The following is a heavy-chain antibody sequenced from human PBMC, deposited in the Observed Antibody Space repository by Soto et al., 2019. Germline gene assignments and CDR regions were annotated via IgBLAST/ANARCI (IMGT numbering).Heavy chain of an antibody. V-gene: IGHV3-74*01. CDR2: INSDGSST. CDR1: GFTFSSYW. Sequence: GGSLRLSCAASGFTFSSYWMHWVRQAPGKGLVWVSRINSDGSSTSYADSVKGRFTISRDNAKNTLYLQMNSLRAEDTAVYYCARGSSRYCSGGSCYSGGFDPWGQGTLVTVSS. CDR3: ARGSSRYCSGGSCYSGGFDP. J-gene: IGHJ5*02. D-gene: IGHD2-15*01.